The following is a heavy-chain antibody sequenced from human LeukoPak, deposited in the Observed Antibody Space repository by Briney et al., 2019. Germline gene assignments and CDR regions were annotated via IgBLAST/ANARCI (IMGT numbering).Heavy chain of an antibody. J-gene: IGHJ4*02. CDR1: GYTFTSYG. D-gene: IGHD6-13*01. CDR3: ARGEGSSWYFYFDY. V-gene: IGHV1-18*01. CDR2: ISAYNGNT. Sequence: ASVKVSCKASGYTFTSYGISWVRQAPGEGLEWMGWISAYNGNTNYAQKLRGRVTMTTDTSTSTAYMELRSLRSDDTAVYYCARGEGSSWYFYFDYWGQGTLVTVSS.